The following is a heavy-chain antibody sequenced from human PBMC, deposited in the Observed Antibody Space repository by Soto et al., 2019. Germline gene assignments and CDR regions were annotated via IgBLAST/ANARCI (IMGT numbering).Heavy chain of an antibody. D-gene: IGHD5-12*01. CDR3: AKGAWLDF. CDR2: ISSYSSSI. V-gene: IGHV3-48*04. CDR1: GITFSRYS. Sequence: GGSLRLSCAASGITFSRYSMNWVRQAPGKGLEWVSYISSYSSSIYYADSVRGRFTISRDHAKNTIHLQMNSLRADDTALYYCAKGAWLDFWGRGTLVTVSS. J-gene: IGHJ4*02.